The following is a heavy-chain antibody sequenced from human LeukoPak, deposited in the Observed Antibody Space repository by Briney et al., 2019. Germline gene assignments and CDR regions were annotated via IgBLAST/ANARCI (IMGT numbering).Heavy chain of an antibody. V-gene: IGHV3-23*01. D-gene: IGHD2-2*01. CDR2: ISGSGGST. CDR3: ARPRGCGSSRCNNFDY. CDR1: GFTFSSYG. Sequence: LGGSPRLSCAASGFTFSSYGMSWVRQAPGKGLEWVSAISGSGGSTYYADSVKGRFTISRDNSKNTLYLQMNSLRAEDTAVYYCARPRGCGSSRCNNFDYWGQGTLVTVSS. J-gene: IGHJ4*02.